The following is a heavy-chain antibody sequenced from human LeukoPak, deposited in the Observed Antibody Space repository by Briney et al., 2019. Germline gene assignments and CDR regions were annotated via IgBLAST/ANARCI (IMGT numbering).Heavy chain of an antibody. CDR3: ARDNYGGIDY. CDR2: IYYSGST. CDR1: GGSVSSGSYY. V-gene: IGHV4-61*01. J-gene: IGHJ4*02. D-gene: IGHD4-23*01. Sequence: SGPGLVKPSETLSLTCTVSGGSVSSGSYYWTWIRQPPGKGLEWIGYIYYSGSTNCNPSLKSRVTISVDTSKNQFSLKLSSVTAADTAVYYCARDNYGGIDYWGQGTLVTVSS.